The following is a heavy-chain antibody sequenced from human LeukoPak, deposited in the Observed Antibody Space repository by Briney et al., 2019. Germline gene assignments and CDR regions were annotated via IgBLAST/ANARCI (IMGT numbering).Heavy chain of an antibody. J-gene: IGHJ5*02. D-gene: IGHD3-10*01. CDR2: IIPIFGIA. CDR1: GGTFSSYA. CDR3: VILSGRGNNWFDP. V-gene: IGHV1-69*04. Sequence: SVKVSCKASGGTFSSYAISWVRQAPGQGLEWMGRIIPIFGIANYAQKFQGRVTITADKSTSTAYMELSSLRSEDTAVYYCVILSGRGNNWFDPWGQGTLVTVSS.